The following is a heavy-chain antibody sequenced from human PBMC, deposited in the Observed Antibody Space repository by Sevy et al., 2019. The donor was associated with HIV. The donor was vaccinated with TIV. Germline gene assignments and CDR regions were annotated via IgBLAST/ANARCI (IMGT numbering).Heavy chain of an antibody. CDR2: INYSGST. V-gene: IGHV4-39*01. J-gene: IGHJ6*03. D-gene: IGHD4-17*01. Sequence: SETLSLTCTVSGGSISSSSYYWGWIRQPPGKGLEWIGSINYSGSTYYNPSLKSRVTISVDTSKNQFSLKLSSGTVADTAVYYCARGTTVTSRPSVYPPRRYYYYMDVWGKGTTVTVSS. CDR3: ARGTTVTSRPSVYPPRRYYYYMDV. CDR1: GGSISSSSYY.